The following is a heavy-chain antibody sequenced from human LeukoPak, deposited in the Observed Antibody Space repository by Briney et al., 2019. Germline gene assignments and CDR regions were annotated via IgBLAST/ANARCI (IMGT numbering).Heavy chain of an antibody. J-gene: IGHJ4*02. Sequence: GGSLRLSCAASGFTFDDYVMEWVRQAPGKGLEWVSGISWNSRTIDYADSVKGRFAISRDNAKNSLYLQMNSLRAEDTALYYCAKGPSGFWSGYFQDYWGQGTLVTVSS. D-gene: IGHD3-3*01. CDR1: GFTFDDYV. V-gene: IGHV3-9*01. CDR3: AKGPSGFWSGYFQDY. CDR2: ISWNSRTI.